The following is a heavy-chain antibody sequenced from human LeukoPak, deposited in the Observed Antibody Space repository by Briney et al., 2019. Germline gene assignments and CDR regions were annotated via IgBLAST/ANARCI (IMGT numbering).Heavy chain of an antibody. CDR1: GFTFNLYA. CDR3: VREERGQAMDY. Sequence: GGSLRLSCIASGFTFNLYAMHWVRQAPGKGLEYVSAISSSDGSTYYADSVKGRFTISRDNSKNTLYLQKGSLRPEDMGVYYCVREERGQAMDYWGQGTLVTVSS. D-gene: IGHD2-2*01. J-gene: IGHJ4*02. CDR2: ISSSDGST. V-gene: IGHV3-64*02.